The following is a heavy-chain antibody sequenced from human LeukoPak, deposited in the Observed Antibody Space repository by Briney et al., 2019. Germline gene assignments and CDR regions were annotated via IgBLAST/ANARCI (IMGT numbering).Heavy chain of an antibody. Sequence: PGGSLRLSCAASGFAFSSYGMHWVRQAPGKGLEWVTVISYDGSNKYYADSVKGRFTISRDNSKNTLYLQMNSLRAEDTAVYYCARGAPWYDILTGYSPDYWGQGTLVTVSS. CDR3: ARGAPWYDILTGYSPDY. CDR2: ISYDGSNK. D-gene: IGHD3-9*01. J-gene: IGHJ4*02. V-gene: IGHV3-30*03. CDR1: GFAFSSYG.